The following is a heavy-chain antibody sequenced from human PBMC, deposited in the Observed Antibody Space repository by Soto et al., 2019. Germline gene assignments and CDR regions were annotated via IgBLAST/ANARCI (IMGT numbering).Heavy chain of an antibody. CDR2: IYYSGST. Sequence: PSETLSLTCTVSGGSIRSSSYYWGWIRQPPGKGLEWIGSIYYSGSTYYNPSLKSRVTISVDTSKNQFSLKLSSVTAADTAVYYCARRVAARGYYYFDYWGQGTLVTVSS. J-gene: IGHJ4*02. V-gene: IGHV4-39*01. CDR1: GGSIRSSSYY. CDR3: ARRVAARGYYYFDY. D-gene: IGHD2-15*01.